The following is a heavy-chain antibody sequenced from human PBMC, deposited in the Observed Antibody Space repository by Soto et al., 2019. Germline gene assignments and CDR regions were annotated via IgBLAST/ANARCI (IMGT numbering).Heavy chain of an antibody. Sequence: SETLSLTCTVSGGSISSGGYYWSWIRQHPGKGLEWIGYIYYSGSTYYNPSLKSRVTISVDTSKNQFSLKLSSVTAADTAVYYCARVARYDYVWGSYRNFDYWGQGTLVTAPQ. J-gene: IGHJ4*02. D-gene: IGHD3-16*02. CDR2: IYYSGST. CDR1: GGSISSGGYY. V-gene: IGHV4-31*03. CDR3: ARVARYDYVWGSYRNFDY.